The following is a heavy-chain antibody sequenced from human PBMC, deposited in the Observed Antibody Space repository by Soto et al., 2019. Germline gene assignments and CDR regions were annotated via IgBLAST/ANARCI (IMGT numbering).Heavy chain of an antibody. CDR2: IYYSGST. CDR3: AREGEGTGVPAAMGVWFDP. Sequence: SETLSPTFPVSGGSISSFYWSWVRQPPGKGMEWIGYIYYSGSTNYNPSLKSRVTISVDTSKNQFSLKLSSVTAADTAVYYCAREGEGTGVPAAMGVWFDPWGQGTLVTVSS. D-gene: IGHD2-2*01. CDR1: GGSISSFY. J-gene: IGHJ5*02. V-gene: IGHV4-59*01.